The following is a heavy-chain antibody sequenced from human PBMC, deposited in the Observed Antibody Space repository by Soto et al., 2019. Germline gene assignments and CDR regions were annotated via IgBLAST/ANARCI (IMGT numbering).Heavy chain of an antibody. CDR1: GASVSSGDYY. J-gene: IGHJ5*02. V-gene: IGHV4-30-4*01. CDR3: ARRVTGGGERFDP. CDR2: IYSSGNT. Sequence: QVQLQVSGPGLVEPSQTLSLTCTVSGASVSSGDYYWTWIRQPPGKDLEWIGYIYSSGNTNYNPSLRSRVTMSKDTSKNQFSLKLKSVTAADTAVYYCARRVTGGGERFDPWGLGTLVTVSS. D-gene: IGHD7-27*01.